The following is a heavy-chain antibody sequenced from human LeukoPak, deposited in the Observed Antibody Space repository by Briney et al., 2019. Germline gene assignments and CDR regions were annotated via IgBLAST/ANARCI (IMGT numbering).Heavy chain of an antibody. V-gene: IGHV7-4-1*02. J-gene: IGHJ3*02. D-gene: IGHD3-9*01. Sequence: ASVKVSCKASGYTFTSNHIHWVRQAPGQGLEWMGWINTNTGNPTYVQGFTGRFVFSLDTSVSTAYLQISSLKAEDTAVYYCARDYDILTGHDAFDIWGQGTMVTVSS. CDR2: INTNTGNP. CDR1: GYTFTSNH. CDR3: ARDYDILTGHDAFDI.